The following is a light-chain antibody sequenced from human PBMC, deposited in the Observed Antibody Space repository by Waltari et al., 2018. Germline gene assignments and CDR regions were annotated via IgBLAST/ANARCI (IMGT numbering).Light chain of an antibody. Sequence: EIVLTQSPGTLSLSPGERATLSCRASQSVSSTYLAWYQQKPGQAPRLLSYGAASRATDSPERCSGSGSGTAFTLTISRLDPEDFAVYYSQQYGSSPVTFGQGTKVEIK. J-gene: IGKJ1*01. CDR2: GAA. CDR1: QSVSSTY. CDR3: QQYGSSPVT. V-gene: IGKV3-20*01.